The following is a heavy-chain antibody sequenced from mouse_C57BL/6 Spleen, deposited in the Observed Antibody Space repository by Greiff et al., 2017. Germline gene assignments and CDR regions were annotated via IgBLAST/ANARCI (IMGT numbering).Heavy chain of an antibody. CDR2: IDPSDSYT. D-gene: IGHD1-1*01. CDR1: GYTFTSYW. CDR3: ARASRSDMDY. V-gene: IGHV1-50*01. J-gene: IGHJ4*01. Sequence: VKLQQPGAELVKPGASVKLSCKASGYTFTSYWMQWVKQRPGQSLEWIGEIDPSDSYTNYNQKFKGKATLTVDTSSSTAYMQLSSLTSEDSAVYYSARASRSDMDYWGQDTTLTVSS.